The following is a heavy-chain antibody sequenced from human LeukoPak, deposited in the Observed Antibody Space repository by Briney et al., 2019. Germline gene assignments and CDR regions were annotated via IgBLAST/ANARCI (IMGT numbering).Heavy chain of an antibody. CDR3: ARGADTGSYGSFVYFDY. D-gene: IGHD3-16*01. J-gene: IGHJ4*02. CDR2: ISAYSGNT. Sequence: ASVKVSCKASGYTFTRYVISWVRQAPGQGLEWMGLISAYSGNTNFAQKLQGRVTMTTDTSTSTAYMELRSLRSDDTAVYFCARGADTGSYGSFVYFDYWGPGTLVTVSS. CDR1: GYTFTRYV. V-gene: IGHV1-18*01.